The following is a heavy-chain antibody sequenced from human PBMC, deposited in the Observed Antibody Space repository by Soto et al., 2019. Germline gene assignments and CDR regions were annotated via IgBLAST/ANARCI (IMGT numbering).Heavy chain of an antibody. CDR2: ISSSSSTI. CDR1: GFTFSSYS. J-gene: IGHJ4*02. V-gene: IGHV3-48*01. D-gene: IGHD3-3*01. Sequence: GGSLRLSCAASGFTFSSYSMNWVRQAPGKGLEWVSYISSSSSTIYYADSVKGRFTISRDNAKNSLYLQMNSLRAEDTAVYYCAREEGFLEGILDYWGQGTLVTVSS. CDR3: AREEGFLEGILDY.